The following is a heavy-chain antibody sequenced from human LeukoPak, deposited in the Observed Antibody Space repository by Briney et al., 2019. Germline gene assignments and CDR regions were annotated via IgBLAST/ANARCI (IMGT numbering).Heavy chain of an antibody. CDR2: IYHSGST. J-gene: IGHJ3*02. CDR1: GYSISSGYY. V-gene: IGHV4-38-2*02. D-gene: IGHD3-22*01. CDR3: ARGPYKYDGSGAFDI. Sequence: SETLSLTCTVSGYSISSGYYWGWIRQPPGKGLEWIGSIYHSGSTYYNPSLKSRVTISVDTSKNQFSLKLTSATAADTAVYYCARGPYKYDGSGAFDIWGQGTMVTVSS.